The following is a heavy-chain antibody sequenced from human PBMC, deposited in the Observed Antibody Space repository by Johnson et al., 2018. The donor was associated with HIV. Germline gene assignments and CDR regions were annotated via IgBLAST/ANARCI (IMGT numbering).Heavy chain of an antibody. V-gene: IGHV3-33*08. CDR1: GFTFSDYY. CDR3: ARSGYGSGSTHDAFDI. J-gene: IGHJ3*02. Sequence: QMQLVESGGGVVQPGGSLRLSCAASGFTFSDYYMSWIRQAPGKGLEWVAFIRYDGSNKYYTDSVKGRFTISRDNSKNTLYLQMNSLRAEDTAVYYCARSGYGSGSTHDAFDIWGQGTMVTVSS. D-gene: IGHD3-10*01. CDR2: IRYDGSNK.